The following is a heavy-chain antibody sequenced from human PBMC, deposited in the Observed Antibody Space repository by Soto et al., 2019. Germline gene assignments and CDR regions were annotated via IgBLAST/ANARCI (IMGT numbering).Heavy chain of an antibody. J-gene: IGHJ4*02. CDR1: GGSISSYY. CDR2: IYYSGST. D-gene: IGHD2-2*01. Sequence: SETLSLTCTVSGGSISSYYWSWIRQPPGKGLEWIGYIYYSGSTNYNPSLKSRVTISVDTSKNQFSLKLSSVTAADTAVYYCARDRGTSCYDYWGQGTLVTVSS. V-gene: IGHV4-59*01. CDR3: ARDRGTSCYDY.